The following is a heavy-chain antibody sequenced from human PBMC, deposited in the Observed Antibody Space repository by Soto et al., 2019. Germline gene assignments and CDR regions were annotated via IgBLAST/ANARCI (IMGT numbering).Heavy chain of an antibody. CDR1: GGSISSYY. J-gene: IGHJ6*02. CDR3: ARDFGYCTNGVCYQSPIYGMDV. Sequence: PSETLSLTCTVSGGSISSYYWSWIRQPPGKGLEWIGYIYYSGSTNYNPSLKSRVTISVDTSKNQFSLKLSSVTAADTAVYYCARDFGYCTNGVCYQSPIYGMDVWGQGSTVIVSS. CDR2: IYYSGST. D-gene: IGHD2-8*01. V-gene: IGHV4-59*01.